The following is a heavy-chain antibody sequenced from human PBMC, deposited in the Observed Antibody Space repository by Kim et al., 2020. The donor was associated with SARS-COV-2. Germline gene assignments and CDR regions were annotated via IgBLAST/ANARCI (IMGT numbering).Heavy chain of an antibody. Sequence: ASVKVSCKASGYTFTRYTINWVRQAPGQGLECMGWINTNTGIPTSAQGFTGRFVFSLDTSVSTAYLQISSLKAEDTAVYYCARYYYDSSGYYYVHYFDYWGQGTLVTVSS. V-gene: IGHV7-4-1*02. J-gene: IGHJ4*02. CDR2: INTNTGIP. CDR3: ARYYYDSSGYYYVHYFDY. CDR1: GYTFTRYT. D-gene: IGHD3-22*01.